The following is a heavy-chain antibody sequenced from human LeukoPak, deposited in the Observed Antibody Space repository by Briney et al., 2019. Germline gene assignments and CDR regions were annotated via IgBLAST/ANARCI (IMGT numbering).Heavy chain of an antibody. D-gene: IGHD1-26*01. CDR2: VHTSEST. CDR1: GGSISGYY. V-gene: IGHV4-4*07. CDR3: ARGKALSGTYYSYFDY. J-gene: IGHJ4*02. Sequence: SETLSLTCTVSGGSISGYYWSWIRQSAGKGLEWMGRVHTSESTSYNPSLKSRVTVSVDTSKNQFSLKLSSVTAADTAVYYCARGKALSGTYYSYFDYWGQGTLVTVSS.